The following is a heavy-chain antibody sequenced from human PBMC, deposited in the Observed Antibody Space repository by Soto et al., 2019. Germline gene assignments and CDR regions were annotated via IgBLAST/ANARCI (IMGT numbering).Heavy chain of an antibody. CDR1: GFTFSSYA. J-gene: IGHJ3*01. CDR3: AKGTYRDYVYWDHAFDV. Sequence: EVQLLESGGGLVQPGGSLRLSCAASGFTFSSYAMSWVRQAPGKGLDWVSAISGSGGRTYYADSVKGRFTFPRDNSKNTLYLQMNSLRAEDTAVYFCAKGTYRDYVYWDHAFDVWGQGTMVTVSS. V-gene: IGHV3-23*01. D-gene: IGHD4-17*01. CDR2: ISGSGGRT.